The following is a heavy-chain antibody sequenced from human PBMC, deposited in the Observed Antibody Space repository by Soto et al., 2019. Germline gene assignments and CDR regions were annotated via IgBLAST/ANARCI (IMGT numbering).Heavy chain of an antibody. CDR3: ARGTGQLVLSHFDY. J-gene: IGHJ4*02. CDR1: GGSFSGYY. CDR2: INHSGST. V-gene: IGHV4-34*01. Sequence: SETLSLTCAVYGGSFSGYYWSWIRQPPGKGLEWIGEINHSGSTNYNPSLKSRVTISVDTSKNQFSLKLSSVTAADTAVYYCARGTGQLVLSHFDYWGQGTLVTVSS. D-gene: IGHD6-6*01.